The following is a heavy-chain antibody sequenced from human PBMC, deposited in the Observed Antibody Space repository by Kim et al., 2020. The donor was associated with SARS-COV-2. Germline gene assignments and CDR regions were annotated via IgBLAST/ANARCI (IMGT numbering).Heavy chain of an antibody. V-gene: IGHV1-69*01. CDR3: ARDGVYDSSGYYYNY. D-gene: IGHD3-22*01. Sequence: QKFQGRVTYTADESTSTAYMELSSLRSEDTAVYYCARDGVYDSSGYYYNYWGQGTLVTVSS. J-gene: IGHJ4*02.